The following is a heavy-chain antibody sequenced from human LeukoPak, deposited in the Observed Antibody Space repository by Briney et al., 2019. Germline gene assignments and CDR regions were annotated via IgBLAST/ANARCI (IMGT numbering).Heavy chain of an antibody. CDR2: ISAYNGNT. CDR3: ARCFGGSCYGDAFDI. V-gene: IGHV1-18*04. J-gene: IGHJ3*02. Sequence: ASVKVSCKASGYTFTGYYMHWVRQAPGQGLEWMGWISAYNGNTNYAQKLQGRVTMTTDTSTSTAYMELRSLRSDDTAVYYCARCFGGSCYGDAFDIWGQGTMVTVSS. D-gene: IGHD2-15*01. CDR1: GYTFTGYY.